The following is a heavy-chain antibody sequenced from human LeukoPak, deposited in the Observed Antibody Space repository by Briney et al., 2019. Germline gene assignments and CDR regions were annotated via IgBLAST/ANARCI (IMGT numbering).Heavy chain of an antibody. Sequence: PSETLSLTCTVSGGSISSYYWSWIRQPPGKGLEWIGYIYYSGSTNYNPSLKSRVTISVDTSKNQFSLKLSSVTAADTAVYYCARSKRGSTFDYWGQGTLVTVSS. CDR1: GGSISSYY. D-gene: IGHD3-10*01. V-gene: IGHV4-59*01. CDR3: ARSKRGSTFDY. J-gene: IGHJ4*02. CDR2: IYYSGST.